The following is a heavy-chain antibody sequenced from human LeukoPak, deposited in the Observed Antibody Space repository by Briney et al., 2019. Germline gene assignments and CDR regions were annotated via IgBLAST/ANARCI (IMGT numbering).Heavy chain of an antibody. CDR1: GFTFSSYS. J-gene: IGHJ6*04. CDR3: VRDRAPWGGALGGAKGMDV. D-gene: IGHD3-10*01. Sequence: PGGSLRLSCAASGFTFSSYSMNWVRQPPGKGLEWAAVISYEGSVTYYADSVKGRFTISRDNSKNTLDLQMSSLRVEDTAVYYCVRDRAPWGGALGGAKGMDVWGEGTTVTVSS. V-gene: IGHV3-30*03. CDR2: ISYEGSVT.